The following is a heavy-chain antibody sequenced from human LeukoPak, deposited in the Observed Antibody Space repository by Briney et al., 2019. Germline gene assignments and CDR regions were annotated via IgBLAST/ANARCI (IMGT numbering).Heavy chain of an antibody. V-gene: IGHV1-18*04. J-gene: IGHJ5*02. CDR2: ISAYNGNT. D-gene: IGHD2-21*01. Sequence: GASVKVSCKASGYTFTGYYMHWVRQAPGQGLEWMGWISAYNGNTNYAQKLQGRVTMTTDTSTSTAYMELRSLRSDDTAVYYCARRVVSALPSTQSNWLDPWGQGTLVTVSS. CDR1: GYTFTGYY. CDR3: ARRVVSALPSTQSNWLDP.